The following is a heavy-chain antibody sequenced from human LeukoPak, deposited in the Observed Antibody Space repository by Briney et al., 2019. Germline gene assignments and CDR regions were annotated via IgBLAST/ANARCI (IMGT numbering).Heavy chain of an antibody. V-gene: IGHV4-4*07. CDR2: IYASGST. D-gene: IGHD6-13*01. Sequence: PSETLSLTCTVSGGSISSYYWSWIRQPAGKGLEWIGRIYASGSTNYNPSLKSRVTMSVDTSKNQLSLKLTSVTAADTAVYYCARGSSLAAAGTGYSFDYWGQGTQVTVSS. CDR3: ARGSSLAAAGTGYSFDY. CDR1: GGSISSYY. J-gene: IGHJ4*02.